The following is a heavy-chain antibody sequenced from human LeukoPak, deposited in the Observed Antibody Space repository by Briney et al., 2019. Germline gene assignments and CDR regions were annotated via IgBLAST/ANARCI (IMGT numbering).Heavy chain of an antibody. J-gene: IGHJ1*01. CDR1: GFTFSTYE. CDR2: ISSGGSTI. V-gene: IGHV3-48*03. D-gene: IGHD2-15*01. CDR3: ARDRSRDYVVGY. Sequence: GGSLRLSCLASGFTFSTYEMNWVRQAPGKGLEWISYISSGGSTIEYADSVKGRFTVSRDNAKSSLYLQMNSLRFDDTAIYYCARDRSRDYVVGYWGQGTLVTVSS.